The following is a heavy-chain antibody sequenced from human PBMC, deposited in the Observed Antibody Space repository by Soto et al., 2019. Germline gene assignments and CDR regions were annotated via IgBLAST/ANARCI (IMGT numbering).Heavy chain of an antibody. D-gene: IGHD6-6*01. J-gene: IGHJ6*02. V-gene: IGHV4-39*01. CDR1: GGSISSSSYY. CDR3: ASCSIAAFGMDV. Sequence: PSETLSLTCTVSGGSISSSSYYWGWIRQPPGKGLEWIGSIYYSGSTYYNPSLKSRVTISVDTSKKQFSLKLSSVTAADTAVYYCASCSIAAFGMDVWGQGTTVTVSS. CDR2: IYYSGST.